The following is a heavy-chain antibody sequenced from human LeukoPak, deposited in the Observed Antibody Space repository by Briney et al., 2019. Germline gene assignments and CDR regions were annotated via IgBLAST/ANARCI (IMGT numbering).Heavy chain of an antibody. CDR1: GFTFSSYG. CDR2: IWYDGSNK. CDR3: AREEVVAPGDY. Sequence: GGSLRLSCAASGFTFSSYGMHWVRQAPGKGLEWVAVIWYDGSNKYYADSVKGRFTISRDNSKNTLYLQMNSLRAEDTAVYYCAREEVVAPGDYWGQGTLVTVSS. D-gene: IGHD2-15*01. V-gene: IGHV3-33*01. J-gene: IGHJ4*02.